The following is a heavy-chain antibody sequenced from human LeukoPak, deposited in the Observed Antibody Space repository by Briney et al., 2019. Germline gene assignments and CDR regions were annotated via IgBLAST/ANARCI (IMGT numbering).Heavy chain of an antibody. CDR3: ARDPHSGYEDWFDP. Sequence: ASVKVSCTASGYTFTSYGISWVRQAPGQGLEWMGWISAYNGNTNYAQKLQGRVTMTTVTSTSTAYMELRSLRSDDTAVYYCARDPHSGYEDWFDPWGQGTLVTVSS. D-gene: IGHD5-12*01. CDR1: GYTFTSYG. CDR2: ISAYNGNT. J-gene: IGHJ5*02. V-gene: IGHV1-18*01.